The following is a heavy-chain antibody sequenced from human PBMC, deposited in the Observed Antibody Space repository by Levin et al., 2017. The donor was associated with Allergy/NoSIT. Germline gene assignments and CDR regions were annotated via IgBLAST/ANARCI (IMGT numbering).Heavy chain of an antibody. CDR3: ARHRDDYSNYAGVGMDV. J-gene: IGHJ6*02. Sequence: SETLSLTCTVSGGSISSYYWSWIRQPPGKGLEWIGYIYYSGSTNYNPSLKSRVTISVDTSKNQFSLKLSSVTAADTAVYYCARHRDDYSNYAGVGMDVWGQGTTVTVSS. D-gene: IGHD4-11*01. V-gene: IGHV4-59*08. CDR1: GGSISSYY. CDR2: IYYSGST.